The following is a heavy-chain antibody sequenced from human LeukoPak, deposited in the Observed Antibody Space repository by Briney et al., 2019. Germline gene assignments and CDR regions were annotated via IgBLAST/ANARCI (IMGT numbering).Heavy chain of an antibody. CDR1: GFTFSSYG. J-gene: IGHJ6*02. CDR2: ISYDGSNK. CDR3: AKDGENCTNGVCYNGGYYYGMDV. D-gene: IGHD2-8*01. Sequence: PGGSLRLSCAASGFTFSSYGMHWVRQAPGKGLEWVAVISYDGSNKYYADSVKGRFTISRDNSKNTLYLQMNSLRAEDTAVYYCAKDGENCTNGVCYNGGYYYGMDVWGQGTTVTVSS. V-gene: IGHV3-30*18.